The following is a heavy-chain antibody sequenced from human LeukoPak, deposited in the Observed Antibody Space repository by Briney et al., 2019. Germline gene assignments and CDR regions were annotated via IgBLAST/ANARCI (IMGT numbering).Heavy chain of an antibody. CDR3: ARDRGVAAHLDY. V-gene: IGHV3-33*01. J-gene: IGHJ4*02. Sequence: GRSLRLSCAASGFTFSNYGMHWVRQALGKGLEWVAVIWFDGTNKYYADSVRGRFTISRDNSKNTLYLQMSSLRAEDTAVYYCARDRGVAAHLDYWGQGTLVTVST. CDR1: GFTFSNYG. CDR2: IWFDGTNK. D-gene: IGHD5-12*01.